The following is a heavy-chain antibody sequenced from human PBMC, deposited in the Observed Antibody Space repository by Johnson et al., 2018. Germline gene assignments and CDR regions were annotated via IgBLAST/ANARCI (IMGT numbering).Heavy chain of an antibody. V-gene: IGHV3-30*18. D-gene: IGHD3-22*01. CDR1: GFTFSSYG. CDR3: AKGYYYDSSGYDGRAFDI. Sequence: QVQLVQSGGGVVQPGRSLRLSCAASGFTFSSYGMHWVRPAPGKGLEWVAVISYDGSNKYYADSVKGRFTISRENSKNTLYLQMNSLRAEDTAVYYCAKGYYYDSSGYDGRAFDIWGQGTMVTVSS. CDR2: ISYDGSNK. J-gene: IGHJ3*02.